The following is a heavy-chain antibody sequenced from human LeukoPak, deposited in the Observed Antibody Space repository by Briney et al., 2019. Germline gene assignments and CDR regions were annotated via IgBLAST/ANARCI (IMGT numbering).Heavy chain of an antibody. D-gene: IGHD3-3*01. CDR1: GFTFSSYA. CDR3: AKSTDYDFWIFQH. CDR2: ISYSGDST. Sequence: GGSLRLSCAASGFTFSSYAMSWVRQAPGQGLEWVSSISYSGDSTYSADSVKGRFTIFRDNSKNTLYLQMNSLRAEDTAVYYCAKSTDYDFWIFQHWGQGTLVIVSS. V-gene: IGHV3-23*01. J-gene: IGHJ1*01.